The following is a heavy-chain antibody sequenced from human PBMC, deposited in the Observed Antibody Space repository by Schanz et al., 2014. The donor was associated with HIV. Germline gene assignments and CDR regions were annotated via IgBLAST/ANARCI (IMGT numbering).Heavy chain of an antibody. D-gene: IGHD6-13*01. Sequence: QVHLVQSGAEVKKSGASVKVSCKASGYSFSSYGLSWVRQAPGQGLEWMGWISVYHNKTNYAQKLQGRVTMTTDTSTSTAYMELRSLRSDDTAVYYCARDSPVAAGTLDYWVQGTLVTVSS. J-gene: IGHJ4*02. V-gene: IGHV1-18*01. CDR2: ISVYHNKT. CDR3: ARDSPVAAGTLDY. CDR1: GYSFSSYG.